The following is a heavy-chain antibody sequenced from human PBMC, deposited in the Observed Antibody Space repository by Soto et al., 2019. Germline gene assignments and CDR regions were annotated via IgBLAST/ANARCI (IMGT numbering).Heavy chain of an antibody. CDR1: GGSINSYY. Sequence: QVQLQESGPGLVKPSETLSLSCTVSGGSINSYYWSWIRQSPGKRMEWIGYVHHSWGSSYNPSLRXXVXXSLATSKSQFSLEVTSVTATDTAVYYCARQGFGPLHGLVDVWGQGTTVTVSS. CDR3: ARQGFGPLHGLVDV. D-gene: IGHD3-10*01. J-gene: IGHJ6*02. V-gene: IGHV4-59*08. CDR2: VHHSWGS.